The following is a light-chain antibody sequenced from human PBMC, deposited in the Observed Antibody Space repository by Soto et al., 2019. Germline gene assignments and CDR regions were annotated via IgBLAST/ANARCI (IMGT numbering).Light chain of an antibody. J-gene: IGKJ1*01. CDR3: QHYNSYGT. CDR2: HAS. Sequence: DIQMTHSHSTLPGSLGYIFTITFRASQSIDRWLAWYQQKPGKAPKILIYHASSLETGVPSRFSGSGSGTEFTLTSCSLQPDDCATYYCQHYNSYGTFGEGTKVDIK. CDR1: QSIDRW. V-gene: IGKV1-5*01.